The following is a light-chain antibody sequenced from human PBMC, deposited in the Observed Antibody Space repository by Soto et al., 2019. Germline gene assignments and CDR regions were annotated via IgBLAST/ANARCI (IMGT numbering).Light chain of an antibody. J-gene: IGLJ3*02. CDR2: DVS. V-gene: IGLV2-11*01. CDR1: SSDVGGYNY. Sequence: QSALTQPRSVSGSPGQSVTISCTGTSSDVGGYNYVSWYQQHPGKAPKLMIYDVSKRPSGVPDRFSGSKSGNTASLTISGLQAEDEADYECCSSAGTYTSVFGGGTKLNVL. CDR3: CSSAGTYTSV.